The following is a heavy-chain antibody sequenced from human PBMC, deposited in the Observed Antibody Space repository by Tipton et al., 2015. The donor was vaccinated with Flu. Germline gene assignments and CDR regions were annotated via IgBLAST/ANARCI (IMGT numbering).Heavy chain of an antibody. V-gene: IGHV5-51*03. CDR3: ARFPCGSTGCFELGGGGFSDY. D-gene: IGHD2-2*01. CDR2: IYPFDSDT. CDR1: GYSFNSYW. J-gene: IGHJ4*02. Sequence: QLVQSGAEVKKPGESLKISCKGSGYSFNSYWIGWVRQMPGKGLEWMGIIYPFDSDTRYSPSFQGQVTISADKSTSTAYLQWSSLRASDSAMYYCARFPCGSTGCFELGGGGFSDYWGQGTLVTVSS.